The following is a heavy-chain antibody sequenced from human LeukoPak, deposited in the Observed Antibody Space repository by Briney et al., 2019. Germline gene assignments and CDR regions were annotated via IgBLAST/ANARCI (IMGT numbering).Heavy chain of an antibody. CDR2: INHGGST. V-gene: IGHV4-34*01. Sequence: SETLSLTCAVYGGSFSGYYWSWIRQPPGKGLEWIGEINHGGSTNYNPSLKSRVTISVDTSKNQFSLKLSSVTAADTAVYYCARRYSSSWYYYYYYMDVWGKGTTVTISS. D-gene: IGHD6-13*01. CDR3: ARRYSSSWYYYYYYMDV. CDR1: GGSFSGYY. J-gene: IGHJ6*03.